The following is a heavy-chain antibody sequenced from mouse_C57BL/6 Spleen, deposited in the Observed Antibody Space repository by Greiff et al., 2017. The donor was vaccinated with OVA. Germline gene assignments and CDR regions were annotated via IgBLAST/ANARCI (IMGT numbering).Heavy chain of an antibody. Sequence: QVQLKESGAELARPGASVKLSCKASGYTFTSYGISWVKQRTGQGLEWIGEIYPRSGNTYYNEKFKGKATLTADKSSSTAYMELRSLTSEDSAVYFCAELITTVVATDWYFDVWGTGTTVTVSS. CDR3: AELITTVVATDWYFDV. CDR1: GYTFTSYG. D-gene: IGHD1-1*01. CDR2: IYPRSGNT. V-gene: IGHV1-81*01. J-gene: IGHJ1*03.